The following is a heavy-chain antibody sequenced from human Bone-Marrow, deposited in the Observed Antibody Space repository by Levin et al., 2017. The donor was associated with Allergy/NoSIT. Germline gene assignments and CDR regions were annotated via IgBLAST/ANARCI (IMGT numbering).Heavy chain of an antibody. D-gene: IGHD6-19*01. CDR1: GFTFSSYA. CDR3: AKVVAVAGTGGFDY. V-gene: IGHV3-23*01. Sequence: PGESLKISCAASGFTFSSYAMSWVRQAPGKGLEWVSAISGSGGSTYYADSVKGRFTISRDNSKNTLYLQMNSLRAEDTAVYYCAKVVAVAGTGGFDYWGQGTLVTVSS. CDR2: ISGSGGST. J-gene: IGHJ4*02.